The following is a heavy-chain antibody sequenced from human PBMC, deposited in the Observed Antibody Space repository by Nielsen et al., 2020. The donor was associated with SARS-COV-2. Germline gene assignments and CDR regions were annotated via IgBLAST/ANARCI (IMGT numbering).Heavy chain of an antibody. CDR1: GDSISEYY. CDR3: AVYSQYTSSLNWFDP. J-gene: IGHJ5*02. Sequence: SETLSLTCSVSGDSISEYYWSWIRQPPGKELEWIGYIFYTGTTDYNPSLRNRASISMDTSKNQLSLRLRSVTAADTAVYFCAVYSQYTSSLNWFDPWGHGVLVTVSS. D-gene: IGHD6-13*01. V-gene: IGHV4-59*08. CDR2: IFYTGTT.